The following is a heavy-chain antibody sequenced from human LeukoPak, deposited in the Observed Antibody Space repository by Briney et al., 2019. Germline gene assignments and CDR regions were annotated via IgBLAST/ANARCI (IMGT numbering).Heavy chain of an antibody. CDR2: IKQDGSEK. V-gene: IGHV3-7*01. D-gene: IGHD1-26*01. CDR3: ARDQRGWELLSRLRQFYWYFDL. Sequence: PGGSLRLSCAASGFTFSSYWMSWVRQAPGKGLEGVANIKQDGSEKYYVDSVKGRFTISRDNAKNSLYLQMNSLRAEDTAVYYCARDQRGWELLSRLRQFYWYFDLWGRGTLVTVSS. CDR1: GFTFSSYW. J-gene: IGHJ2*01.